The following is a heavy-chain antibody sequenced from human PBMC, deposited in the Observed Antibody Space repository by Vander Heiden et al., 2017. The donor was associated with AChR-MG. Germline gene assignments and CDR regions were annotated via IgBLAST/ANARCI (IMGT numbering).Heavy chain of an antibody. CDR1: GFTFSSYA. CDR2: ISGSGGST. D-gene: IGHD3-22*01. V-gene: IGHV3-23*01. J-gene: IGHJ5*02. Sequence: EVQLLESGGGLVQPGGSLRLSCAASGFTFSSYAMSWVRQAPGKGLEWVSAISGSGGSTYYADSVKGRFTISRDNSKNTLYLQMNSLRAEDTAVYYCAKDLSPMIGVVITTGWFDPWGQGTLVTVSS. CDR3: AKDLSPMIGVVITTGWFDP.